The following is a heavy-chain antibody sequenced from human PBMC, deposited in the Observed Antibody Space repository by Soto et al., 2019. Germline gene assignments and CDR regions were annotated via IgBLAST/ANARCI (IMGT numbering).Heavy chain of an antibody. V-gene: IGHV3-23*01. CDR1: GFTFSSYA. Sequence: EVQLLESGGGLVQPGGSLRLSCAASGFTFSSYAMSWVRQAPGKGLEWVSAISGSGGSTYYADSVKGRFTISRDNSKNTLYLQMNRLRAEDTAVYYCEKDKGGYCSGGSCYDWYFDLWGRGTLVTVSS. D-gene: IGHD2-15*01. CDR3: EKDKGGYCSGGSCYDWYFDL. CDR2: ISGSGGST. J-gene: IGHJ2*01.